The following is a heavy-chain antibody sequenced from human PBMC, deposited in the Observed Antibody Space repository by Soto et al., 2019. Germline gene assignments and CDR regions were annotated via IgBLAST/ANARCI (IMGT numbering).Heavy chain of an antibody. CDR3: AKDGYYYDSSGYYSYYYYGMDV. CDR2: ISGSGGST. CDR1: GFTFSSYA. V-gene: IGHV3-23*01. J-gene: IGHJ6*02. D-gene: IGHD3-22*01. Sequence: GGSLRLSCAASGFTFSSYAMSWVRRAPGKGLEWVSAISGSGGSTYYADSVKGRFTISRDNSKNTLYLQMNSLRAEDTAVYYCAKDGYYYDSSGYYSYYYYGMDVWGQGTTVTVSS.